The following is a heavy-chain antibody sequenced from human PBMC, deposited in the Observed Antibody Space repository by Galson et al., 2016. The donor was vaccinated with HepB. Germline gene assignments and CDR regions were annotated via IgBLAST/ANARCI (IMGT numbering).Heavy chain of an antibody. CDR2: ISLSGATT. Sequence: SLRLSCAASGFAFSSYAVDWVRQAPGKGLEWIASISLSGATTHYADSVKGRFTISRDNSKSTLFLEMNSLRTDDTAIYYCAKPYTSGWLTSFDHWGQGTTVTVSS. D-gene: IGHD6-19*01. CDR1: GFAFSSYA. CDR3: AKPYTSGWLTSFDH. V-gene: IGHV3-23*01. J-gene: IGHJ4*03.